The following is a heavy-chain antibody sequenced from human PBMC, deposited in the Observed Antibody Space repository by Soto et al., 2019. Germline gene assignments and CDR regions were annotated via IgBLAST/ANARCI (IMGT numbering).Heavy chain of an antibody. CDR2: IYYSGST. Sequence: QVQLQESGPGLVKPSQTLSLTCTVSGGSIGSGDYYWSWIRQPPGKGLEWIGHIYYSGSTYYTPSLRSRPTISLDKSKNQFSLKLNSVTAADTAAYYCARFNHCHGLDVWGQGTTVTVSS. CDR3: ARFNHCHGLDV. J-gene: IGHJ6*02. V-gene: IGHV4-30-4*01. CDR1: GGSIGSGDYY. D-gene: IGHD2-21*02.